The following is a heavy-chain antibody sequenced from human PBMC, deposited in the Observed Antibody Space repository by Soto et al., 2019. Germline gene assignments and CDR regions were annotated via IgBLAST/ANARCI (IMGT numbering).Heavy chain of an antibody. V-gene: IGHV1-69*02. CDR1: GGTFSSYT. CDR3: AKARAQYYDFWSGYPVDY. D-gene: IGHD3-3*01. Sequence: GASVKVSCKAAGGTFSSYTSSWGRQAPGQGLEWMGRIIPILGIANYADSVKGRFTISRDNSKNTLYLQMNSLRAEDTAVYYCAKARAQYYDFWSGYPVDYWGQGTLVTVSS. CDR2: IIPILGIA. J-gene: IGHJ4*02.